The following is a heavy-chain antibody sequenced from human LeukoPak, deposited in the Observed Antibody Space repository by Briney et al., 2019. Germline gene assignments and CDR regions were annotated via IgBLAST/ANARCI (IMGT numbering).Heavy chain of an antibody. CDR2: IWYDGSNK. CDR3: ARDDSSSWFADY. V-gene: IGHV3-33*01. Sequence: GGSLRLSCAASGFTFSSYGMHWVRQALGKGLEWVAVIWYDGSNKYYADSVKGRFTISRDNSKNTLYLQMNSLRAEDTAVYYCARDDSSSWFADYWGQGTLVTVSS. J-gene: IGHJ4*02. D-gene: IGHD6-13*01. CDR1: GFTFSSYG.